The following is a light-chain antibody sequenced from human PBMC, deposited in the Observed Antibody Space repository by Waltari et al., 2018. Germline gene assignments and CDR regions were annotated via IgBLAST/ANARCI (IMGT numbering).Light chain of an antibody. V-gene: IGKV1-5*03. CDR1: QSISSW. CDR2: KAS. J-gene: IGKJ2*01. CDR3: QHYNSYLYT. Sequence: DIQMTQSPSTLSASVGDKVTITCRASQSISSWLAWYQQKPGKAPKVLIYKASSLQSGVPVRFSGSGSGTEFTLTISSLQPDDFATYYCQHYNSYLYTFGQGTKLEIK.